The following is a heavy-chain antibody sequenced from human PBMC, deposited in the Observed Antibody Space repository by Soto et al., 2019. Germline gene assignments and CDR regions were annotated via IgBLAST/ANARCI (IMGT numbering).Heavy chain of an antibody. CDR1: GGSFSNFG. D-gene: IGHD5-12*01. V-gene: IGHV1-69*13. J-gene: IGHJ4*02. CDR2: IVPVFGRP. CDR3: AREGSGYNF. Sequence: SVNVSCKASGGSFSNFGISWVRQAPGQGLEWMGGIVPVFGRPNYAQRFRGRLTITADESTSTGYMELISLRSDDTAVYYCAREGSGYNFWGQGTQVTVSS.